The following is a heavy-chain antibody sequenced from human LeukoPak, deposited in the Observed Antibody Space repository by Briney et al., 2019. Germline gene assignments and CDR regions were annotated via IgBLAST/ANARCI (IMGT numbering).Heavy chain of an antibody. Sequence: PSETLSLTCAVYGGSFSGYYWSWIRQPPGKGLEWIGEINHSGSTNYNPSLKSRVTISVDTSKNQFSLKLSSVTAADTAVYYCAGGRGQLVDNYYYYMDVWGKGTTVTVSS. CDR2: INHSGST. CDR1: GGSFSGYY. D-gene: IGHD6-6*01. J-gene: IGHJ6*03. V-gene: IGHV4-34*01. CDR3: AGGRGQLVDNYYYYMDV.